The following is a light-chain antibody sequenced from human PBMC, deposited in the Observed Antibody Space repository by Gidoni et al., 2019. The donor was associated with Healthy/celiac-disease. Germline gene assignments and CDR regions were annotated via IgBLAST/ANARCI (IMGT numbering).Light chain of an antibody. CDR1: SSNIGSNT. J-gene: IGLJ3*02. CDR3: AAWDDSLNGAV. Sequence: QSVLTQPPSASGTHGQRVTISCSGRSSNIGSNTVNWYQQLPGTAPKLLIYSNNQRPSGVPDRFSGSKSGTSASLAISGLQSEDEADYYCAAWDDSLNGAVFGGGTKLTVL. V-gene: IGLV1-44*01. CDR2: SNN.